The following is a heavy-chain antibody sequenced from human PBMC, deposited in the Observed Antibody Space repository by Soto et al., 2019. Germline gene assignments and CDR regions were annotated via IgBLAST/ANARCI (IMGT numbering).Heavy chain of an antibody. V-gene: IGHV3-21*01. CDR3: ARNTLQNSSGWDFDY. CDR1: GFTFSSYS. D-gene: IGHD6-19*01. Sequence: PGGSLRLSCAASGFTFSSYSMNWVRQAPGKGLEWVSSISSSSSYIYYADSVKGRFTISRDNAKNSLYLQMNSLRAEDTAVYYCARNTLQNSSGWDFDYWGQGTLVTVSS. CDR2: ISSSSSYI. J-gene: IGHJ4*02.